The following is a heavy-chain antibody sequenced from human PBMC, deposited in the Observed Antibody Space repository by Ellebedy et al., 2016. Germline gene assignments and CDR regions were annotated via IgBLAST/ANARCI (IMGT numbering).Heavy chain of an antibody. J-gene: IGHJ4*02. CDR1: GGSISSYY. Sequence: SETLSLTXTVSGGSISSYYWSWIRQPAGKGLEWIGSIYYSGSTYYNPSLKSRVTISVDTSKNQFSLKLSSVTAADTAVYYCASRLDYWGQGTLVTVSS. CDR2: IYYSGST. V-gene: IGHV4-59*05. CDR3: ASRLDY.